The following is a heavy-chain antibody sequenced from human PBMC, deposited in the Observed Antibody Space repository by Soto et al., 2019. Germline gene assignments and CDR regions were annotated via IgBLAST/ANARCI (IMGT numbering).Heavy chain of an antibody. CDR1: GFTFSSYG. CDR2: ISYDGSNK. D-gene: IGHD6-19*01. J-gene: IGHJ6*02. Sequence: HPGGSLRLSCAASGFTFSSYGMHWVRQAPGKGLEWVAVISYDGSNKYYADSVKGRFTISRDNSKNTLYLQMNSLRAEDTAVYYCANLIAVSRGMDVWGQGTTVTVSS. CDR3: ANLIAVSRGMDV. V-gene: IGHV3-30*18.